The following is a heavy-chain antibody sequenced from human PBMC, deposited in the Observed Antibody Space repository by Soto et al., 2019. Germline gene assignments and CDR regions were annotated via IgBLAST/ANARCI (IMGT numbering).Heavy chain of an antibody. V-gene: IGHV3-33*01. CDR1: GFTFSSYG. J-gene: IGHJ3*02. CDR3: ASPRTPHNLGGAFDI. Sequence: QVQLVESGGGVVQPGRSLRLSCAASGFTFSSYGMHWVRQAPGKGLEWVAVIWYDGSNKYYADSVKGRFTISRDNSKNTLYLQMNSLRAEDTAVYYCASPRTPHNLGGAFDIWGQGTMVTVSS. CDR2: IWYDGSNK.